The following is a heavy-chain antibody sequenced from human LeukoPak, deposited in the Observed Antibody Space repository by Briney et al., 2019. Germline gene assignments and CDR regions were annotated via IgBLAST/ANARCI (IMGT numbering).Heavy chain of an antibody. CDR2: IYYSGST. Sequence: PSETLSLTCTVSGGSISSYYWSWIRQPPGKGLEWIGYIYYSGSTNYNPSLKSRVTISVDTSKNQFSLKLSSVTAADTAVYYCARVGGGTPSWFDPWGQGTLVTVSS. D-gene: IGHD1-26*01. CDR3: ARVGGGTPSWFDP. V-gene: IGHV4-59*01. CDR1: GGSISSYY. J-gene: IGHJ5*02.